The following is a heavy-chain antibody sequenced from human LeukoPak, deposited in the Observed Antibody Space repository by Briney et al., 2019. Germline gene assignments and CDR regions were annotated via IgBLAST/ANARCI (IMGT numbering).Heavy chain of an antibody. J-gene: IGHJ4*02. CDR3: ATYHFRGDTHYFDY. V-gene: IGHV4-59*01. CDR1: GGSISSYY. CDR2: IYHSGST. D-gene: IGHD3-10*02. Sequence: SEILSLTCTVSGGSISSYYWGWIRQPPGKGLEWIAYIYHSGSTNYNPSLQSRVTISIDTSKNQFSLKLRSVTAADTAVYYCATYHFRGDTHYFDYWSQGILVTVSS.